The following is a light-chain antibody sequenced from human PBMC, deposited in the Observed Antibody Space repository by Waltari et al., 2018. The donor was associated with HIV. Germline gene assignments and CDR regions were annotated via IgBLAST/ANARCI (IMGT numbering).Light chain of an antibody. CDR1: RSDIGYFDY. CDR3: CSYAGAYTYV. V-gene: IGLV2-11*01. Sequence: QSALTQPRSVSGSPGQSVTISCTGTRSDIGYFDYVSWYQQFPGKAPKVIIYEVNQRPSGVPDRFTGSKSGITASLTISGLQGEDEADYYCCSYAGAYTYVFGTGTKVTVL. J-gene: IGLJ1*01. CDR2: EVN.